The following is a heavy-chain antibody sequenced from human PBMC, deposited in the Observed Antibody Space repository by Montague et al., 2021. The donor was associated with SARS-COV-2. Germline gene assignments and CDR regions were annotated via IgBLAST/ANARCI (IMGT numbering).Heavy chain of an antibody. V-gene: IGHV4-59*01. CDR1: GGSISSYY. Sequence: SETLSLTCSVSGGSISSYYWVWIRQPPGKGLEWIGYVYYRGSASYNPSLKSRLAISLDTSKNQISLKLSSVTAADTALYYCATAFCGGDCYPPNNWFDPWGQGTLVTVSS. CDR3: ATAFCGGDCYPPNNWFDP. D-gene: IGHD2-21*02. CDR2: VYYRGSA. J-gene: IGHJ5*02.